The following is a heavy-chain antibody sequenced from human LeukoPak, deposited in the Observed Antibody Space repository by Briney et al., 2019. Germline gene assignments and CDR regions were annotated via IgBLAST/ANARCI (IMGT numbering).Heavy chain of an antibody. J-gene: IGHJ6*04. CDR1: GYSISSGYY. CDR2: MYHNRGT. V-gene: IGHV4-38-2*01. Sequence: SETLSLTCAVSGYSISSGYYWGWIRQPPGKGLEWIGSMYHNRGTYYNPSLKSRVTISMDASKNQFSLRLSSVTAADTAVYYCASYYASGVSAYDYFGMDVWGKGTTVTVSS. D-gene: IGHD3-10*01. CDR3: ASYYASGVSAYDYFGMDV.